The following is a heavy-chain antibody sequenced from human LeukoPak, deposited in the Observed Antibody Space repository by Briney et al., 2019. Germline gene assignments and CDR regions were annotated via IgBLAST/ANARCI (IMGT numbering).Heavy chain of an antibody. CDR2: ISGSGGST. CDR3: AKDASPYY. V-gene: IGHV3-23*01. J-gene: IGHJ4*02. CDR1: GFTFSSFA. Sequence: GXXLXLSCAASGFTFSSFAMTWVRQAPGKGLEWVSGISGSGGSTYYADSVKRRFTISRDNSKNPLYLQMNSLRAEDTAVYYCAKDASPYYWGQGTLVTVSS.